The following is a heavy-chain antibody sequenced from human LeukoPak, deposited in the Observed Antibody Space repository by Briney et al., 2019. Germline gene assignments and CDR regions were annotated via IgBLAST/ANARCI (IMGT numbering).Heavy chain of an antibody. J-gene: IGHJ4*02. Sequence: PSETLSLTCTVSGGSISSSSYYWGWIRQPPGKRLEWIGSIYYSGSTYYNPSLKSRVTISVDTPKNQFSLKLSSVTAADTAVYYCARESTHWGVVVVAATYYFDYWGQGTLVTVSS. V-gene: IGHV4-39*07. D-gene: IGHD2-15*01. CDR1: GGSISSSSYY. CDR3: ARESTHWGVVVVAATYYFDY. CDR2: IYYSGST.